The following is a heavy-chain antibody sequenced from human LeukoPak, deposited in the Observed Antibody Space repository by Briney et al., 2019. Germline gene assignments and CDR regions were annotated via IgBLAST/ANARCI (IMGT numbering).Heavy chain of an antibody. J-gene: IGHJ6*02. D-gene: IGHD3-22*01. CDR3: PREEQISMIAVLIEGYGMDV. CDR2: ISKDGTNK. V-gene: IGHV3-30*04. Sequence: PGGSLRLSCAASGFTFSSYAIHWVRQPPGKGLEWVAIISKDGTNKYTADSVGGRFTMSRDNSENTVYLQMNNLTPQDSAVYYCPREEQISMIAVLIEGYGMDVWGQGTTVTVSS. CDR1: GFTFSSYA.